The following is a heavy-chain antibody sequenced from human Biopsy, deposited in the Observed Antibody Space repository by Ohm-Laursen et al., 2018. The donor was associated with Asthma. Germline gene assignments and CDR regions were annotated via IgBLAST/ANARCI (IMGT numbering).Heavy chain of an antibody. CDR3: VRHQYSSSWSTFDY. CDR2: MYHSGGP. V-gene: IGHV4-39*01. J-gene: IGHJ4*02. D-gene: IGHD3-22*01. CDR1: GGSITSSSYY. Sequence: GTLSLTCTVSGGSITSSSYYWGWIRQPPGKGMEWIGSMYHSGGPYYHPSLKSRATISVDTTKNQLSLKRSCATAADTAVYFCVRHQYSSSWSTFDYWGQGALVTVSS.